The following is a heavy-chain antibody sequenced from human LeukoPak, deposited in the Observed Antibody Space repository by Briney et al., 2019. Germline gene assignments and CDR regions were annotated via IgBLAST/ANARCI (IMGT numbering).Heavy chain of an antibody. CDR1: GFTFSNYV. V-gene: IGHV3-23*01. J-gene: IGHJ4*02. CDR3: ARGYSSGPLFDY. CDR2: ISGSDGST. Sequence: GGSLRLSCAASGFTFSNYVMSWVRQAPGKGLEWVSGISGSDGSTYYADSVKGRFTISRDNSKNTLYLQMNSLRVEDTAVYYCARGYSSGPLFDYWGQGTLVIVSS. D-gene: IGHD3-22*01.